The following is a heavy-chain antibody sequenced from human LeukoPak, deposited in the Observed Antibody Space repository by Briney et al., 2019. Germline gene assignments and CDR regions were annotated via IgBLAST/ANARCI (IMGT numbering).Heavy chain of an antibody. CDR1: GGSISSYF. CDR3: ARDIAAMADY. J-gene: IGHJ4*02. CDR2: ISDSGST. Sequence: SETLSLTCTVSGGSISSYFWTWIRQPPGKGLEWIGYISDSGSTDYYPSLKSRVTMSVDTSKNRFSLKLSSVTAADTAVYYCARDIAAMADYWGQGTLVTVSS. V-gene: IGHV4-59*12. D-gene: IGHD5-18*01.